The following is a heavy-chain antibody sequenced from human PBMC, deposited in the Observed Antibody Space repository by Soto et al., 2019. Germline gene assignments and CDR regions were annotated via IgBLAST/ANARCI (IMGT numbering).Heavy chain of an antibody. CDR3: ARDGSPGYSSSWFPAAFDY. D-gene: IGHD6-13*01. Sequence: SETLSLTCTVSGGSISSYYWSWIRQPPGKGLEWIGYIYYNGSTNYNPSLKSRVTISVDTSKNQFSLKLSSVTAADTAVYYCARDGSPGYSSSWFPAAFDYWGQGTLVTVSS. CDR1: GGSISSYY. V-gene: IGHV4-59*01. CDR2: IYYNGST. J-gene: IGHJ4*02.